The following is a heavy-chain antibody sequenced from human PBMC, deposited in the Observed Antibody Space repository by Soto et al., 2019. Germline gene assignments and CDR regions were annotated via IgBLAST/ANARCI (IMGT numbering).Heavy chain of an antibody. CDR2: ISDSGTT. CDR1: GDSISGGGYY. Sequence: SETLSLTCTVSGDSISGGGYYWSWTRQHPGKGLQWIGFISDSGTTYYNPSLASRVTISVDTSRNQFSLNLNSVTAADTAVYYCAKDPLYGWFDPWGQGTLVTVSS. D-gene: IGHD2-2*02. CDR3: AKDPLYGWFDP. J-gene: IGHJ5*02. V-gene: IGHV4-31*03.